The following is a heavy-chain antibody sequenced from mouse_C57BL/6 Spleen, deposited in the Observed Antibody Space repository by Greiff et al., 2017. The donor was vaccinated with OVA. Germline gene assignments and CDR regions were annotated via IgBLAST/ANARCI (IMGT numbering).Heavy chain of an antibody. CDR3: ALYDGYYENAMDY. V-gene: IGHV1-53*01. CDR2: INPSNGGT. Sequence: QVQLQQPGTELVKPGASVKLSCKASGYTFTSYWMHWVKQRPGQGLEWIGNINPSNGGTNYNEKFKSKATLTVDKSSSKAYMQLSSLTSEDSAVYYCALYDGYYENAMDYWGQGTSVTVSS. D-gene: IGHD2-3*01. J-gene: IGHJ4*01. CDR1: GYTFTSYW.